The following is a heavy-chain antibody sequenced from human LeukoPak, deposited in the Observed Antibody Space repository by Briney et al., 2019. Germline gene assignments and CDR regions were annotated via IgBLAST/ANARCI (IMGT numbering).Heavy chain of an antibody. D-gene: IGHD6-19*01. Sequence: SETLSLTCTVSGGSISSYYWSWIRQPPGKGLEWIGYIYYSGSTNYNPSLKSRVTISVDTSKNQFSLKLSSVTAADTAVYYCARDEDSSGWSPFDYWGQGTLVTVSS. V-gene: IGHV4-59*12. CDR1: GGSISSYY. J-gene: IGHJ4*02. CDR3: ARDEDSSGWSPFDY. CDR2: IYYSGST.